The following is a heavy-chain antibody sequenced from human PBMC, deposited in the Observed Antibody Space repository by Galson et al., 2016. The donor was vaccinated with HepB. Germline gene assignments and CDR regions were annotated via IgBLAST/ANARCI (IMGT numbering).Heavy chain of an antibody. Sequence: SLRLSCAGSGFSFSTYAMSWVRQAPGKGLEWVSGIRGSGGGIDYADSVKGRFTISRDNSKNTLYLQMSSLRAEDTAVYYWAKERGSRLTMVRGVLDPFDIWGQGTLVTVSS. V-gene: IGHV3-23*01. D-gene: IGHD3-10*01. J-gene: IGHJ3*02. CDR3: AKERGSRLTMVRGVLDPFDI. CDR2: IRGSGGGI. CDR1: GFSFSTYA.